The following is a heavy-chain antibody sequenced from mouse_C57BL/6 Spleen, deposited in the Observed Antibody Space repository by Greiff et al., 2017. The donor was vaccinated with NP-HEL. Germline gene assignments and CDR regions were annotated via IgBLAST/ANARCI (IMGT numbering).Heavy chain of an antibody. Sequence: VQLQQSGAELVRPGSSVKLSCKASGYTFTSYWMDWVKQRPGQGLEWIGNIYPSDSETHYNQKFKDKATLTVDKSSSTAYMQLSSLTSDDSAVYYCATLLYDGFAYWGQGTLVTVSA. J-gene: IGHJ3*01. CDR1: GYTFTSYW. CDR3: ATLLYDGFAY. CDR2: IYPSDSET. D-gene: IGHD2-1*01. V-gene: IGHV1-61*01.